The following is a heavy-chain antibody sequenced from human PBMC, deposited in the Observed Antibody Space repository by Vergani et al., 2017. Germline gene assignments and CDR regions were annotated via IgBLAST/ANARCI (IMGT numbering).Heavy chain of an antibody. CDR3: AKDSMVDPYYFDY. Sequence: EVQLVESGGGLVQPGRSLRLSCAASGFTFDDYAMHWVRQAPGKGLEWVSGISGSGGSTYYADSVKGRFTISRDNSKNTLYLQMNSLRAEDTAVYYCAKDSMVDPYYFDYWGQGTLVTVSS. J-gene: IGHJ4*02. D-gene: IGHD2-8*01. CDR1: GFTFDDYA. V-gene: IGHV3-23*04. CDR2: ISGSGGST.